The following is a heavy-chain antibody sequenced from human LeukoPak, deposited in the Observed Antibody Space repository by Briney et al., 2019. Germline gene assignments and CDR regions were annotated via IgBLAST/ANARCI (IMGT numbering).Heavy chain of an antibody. J-gene: IGHJ5*02. Sequence: ASVKVSCKAFGYTFTSYDINWVRQATGQGLEWMGWMNPNSGNTGYAQKFQGRVTMTRNTSISTVYMELSSLRSEDTAVYYCARVDGLGYCSSTSCYPGYWFDPWGQGTLVTVSS. CDR2: MNPNSGNT. V-gene: IGHV1-8*01. CDR3: ARVDGLGYCSSTSCYPGYWFDP. CDR1: GYTFTSYD. D-gene: IGHD2-2*01.